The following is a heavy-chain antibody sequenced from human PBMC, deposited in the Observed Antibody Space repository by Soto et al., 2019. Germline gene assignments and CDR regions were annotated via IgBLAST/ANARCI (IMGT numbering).Heavy chain of an antibody. V-gene: IGHV3-21*01. Sequence: GGSLRLSCAVSGFTFSNYGINWVRQAPGKGLEWVSSVSKSGYTYYSDSVKGRFTISRDNAKNSVSLQMNTLRAEDTAVYYCAREDSRIIPAVSDFWGQGTLVTVSS. D-gene: IGHD2-2*01. CDR3: AREDSRIIPAVSDF. CDR1: GFTFSNYG. CDR2: VSKSGYT. J-gene: IGHJ4*02.